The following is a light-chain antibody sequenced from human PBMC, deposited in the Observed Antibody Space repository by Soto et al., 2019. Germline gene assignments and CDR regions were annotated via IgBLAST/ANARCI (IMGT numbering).Light chain of an antibody. J-gene: IGKJ1*01. CDR3: QQYGSSYPWT. CDR2: GAS. CDR1: QSVSSNY. Sequence: EIVLTQSPGTLSLSPGERATLSCRASQSVSSNYLAWYQQKPGQAPRLLLYGASSRATGIPDRFSGSGSGTDFTLTIRRLEPEDFAVYYCQQYGSSYPWTFGQGTKVEIK. V-gene: IGKV3-20*01.